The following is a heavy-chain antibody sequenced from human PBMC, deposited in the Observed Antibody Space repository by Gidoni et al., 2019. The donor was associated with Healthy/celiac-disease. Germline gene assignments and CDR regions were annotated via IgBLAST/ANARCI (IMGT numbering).Heavy chain of an antibody. Sequence: EVQLVESGGGLVQPGGSPRRSCAASVFTFSSYWMSWVRQAPGKGLEWVANIKQEGSENDYVDSVKGRFTISRDNAKNSLYLRMNSLRADDTAVYYCARRPAAIWFDPWGQGTLGTVSS. D-gene: IGHD2-2*01. CDR2: IKQEGSEN. CDR3: ARRPAAIWFDP. CDR1: VFTFSSYW. J-gene: IGHJ5*02. V-gene: IGHV3-7*01.